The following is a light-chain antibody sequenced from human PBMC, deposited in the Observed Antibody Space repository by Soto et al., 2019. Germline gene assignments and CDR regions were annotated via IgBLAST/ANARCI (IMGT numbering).Light chain of an antibody. V-gene: IGLV2-14*03. Sequence: QSALTQPASVSGSPGQSITISCTGTSSDVGAYDYVPWYQQHPDKAPKLMIYEVSNLPSGVFNRFSGSKSVNTATLTISGLQADDEADYYCSSYTSSSTRGFGTGTKVTVL. CDR2: EVS. CDR1: SSDVGAYDY. CDR3: SSYTSSSTRG. J-gene: IGLJ1*01.